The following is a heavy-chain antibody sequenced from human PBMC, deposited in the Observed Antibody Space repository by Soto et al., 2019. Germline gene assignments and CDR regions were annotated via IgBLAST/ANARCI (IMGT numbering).Heavy chain of an antibody. J-gene: IGHJ4*02. D-gene: IGHD2-2*01. CDR3: AKDRVPATTEGGPDY. Sequence: QVQLVESGGGVVQPGRSLRLSCAASGFTFSSYGMHWVRQAPGKGLEWVAVISYDGSNKYYADSVKGRFTISRDNSKNTLYLRMTSLRPEDTAVFYCAKDRVPATTEGGPDYWGQGTLVTVSS. V-gene: IGHV3-30*18. CDR2: ISYDGSNK. CDR1: GFTFSSYG.